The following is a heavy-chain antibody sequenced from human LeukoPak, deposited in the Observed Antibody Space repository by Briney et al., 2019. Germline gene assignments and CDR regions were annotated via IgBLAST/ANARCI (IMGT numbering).Heavy chain of an antibody. CDR3: AKGGSYYELDY. J-gene: IGHJ4*02. Sequence: GGSLRLSCVASGCTFEDYAMHWVRQAPAKGLEWVSGISWNSGSIGYADSVKGRFTISRDNAKNSLYVQMNSLRVADMALYYCAKGGSYYELDYWGQGTLVTVSS. V-gene: IGHV3-9*03. CDR2: ISWNSGSI. D-gene: IGHD1-26*01. CDR1: GCTFEDYA.